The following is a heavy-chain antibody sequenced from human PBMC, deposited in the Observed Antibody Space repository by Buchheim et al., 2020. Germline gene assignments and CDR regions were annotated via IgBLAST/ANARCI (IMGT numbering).Heavy chain of an antibody. J-gene: IGHJ4*02. CDR3: AIYYDSSGITIEY. CDR2: ISGSGGTT. CDR1: GFTFNSYA. D-gene: IGHD3-22*01. V-gene: IGHV3-23*01. Sequence: EVQLLESGGGLVQPGGSLRLSCAASGFTFNSYAMSWVRQAPGKGLEWVSGISGSGGTTYYADSVKGRFTISRDNSKKMLYLQMNSLRAEDTAVYYCAIYYDSSGITIEYWGQGTL.